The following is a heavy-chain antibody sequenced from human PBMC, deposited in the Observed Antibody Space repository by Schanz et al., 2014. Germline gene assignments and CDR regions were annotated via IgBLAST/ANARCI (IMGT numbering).Heavy chain of an antibody. J-gene: IGHJ5*02. Sequence: QLQLQESGPGLVKPSETLSLTCTVSGGSISSGESYWGWIRQSPEEGLQWIGSVYFSGTTAYSPSRKGRITISVDTSKNQFSLRRTSVAAADTAVCFCARHGGYYDVLNSFDIWGQGTLVTVSS. CDR3: ARHGGYYDVLNSFDI. CDR1: GGSISSGESY. CDR2: VYFSGTT. V-gene: IGHV4-39*01. D-gene: IGHD3-16*01.